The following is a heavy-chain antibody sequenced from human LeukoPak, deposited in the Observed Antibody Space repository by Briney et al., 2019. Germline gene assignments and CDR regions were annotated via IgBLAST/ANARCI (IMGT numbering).Heavy chain of an antibody. Sequence: PGGSLRLLCAASGFTFSSYEMNWVRQAPGKGLEWVSYIGGPGSNVYYADSVKGRFTVSRDNAMNSLYLQMNSLRAEDTAVYYCAREERGTARLPYYDHWGQGTLVTVSS. V-gene: IGHV3-48*03. CDR2: IGGPGSNV. CDR3: AREERGTARLPYYDH. CDR1: GFTFSSYE. J-gene: IGHJ4*02. D-gene: IGHD5-24*01.